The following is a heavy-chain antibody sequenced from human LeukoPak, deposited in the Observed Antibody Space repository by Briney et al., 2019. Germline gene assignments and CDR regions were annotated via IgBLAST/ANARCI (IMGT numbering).Heavy chain of an antibody. Sequence: GGSLRLSCAAPGFTFRSYAMHWVRQTPGKGLVWVALISYDGSIKSYADSVKGRFTISRDNSKNTLYVQMNSLRTDDTAVYYCARGAYSSGWTTFDYWGQGILVTVSS. CDR3: ARGAYSSGWTTFDY. D-gene: IGHD6-19*01. CDR1: GFTFRSYA. CDR2: ISYDGSIK. V-gene: IGHV3-30*01. J-gene: IGHJ4*02.